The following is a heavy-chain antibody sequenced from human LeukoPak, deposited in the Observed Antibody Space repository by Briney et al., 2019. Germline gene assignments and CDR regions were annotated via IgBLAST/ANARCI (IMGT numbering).Heavy chain of an antibody. Sequence: GESLKISCKGSGYNFGRHWIGWVRQMPGKGLELMAIIYPGDSDTRYSPSFQGHVTISGDEAVSTAYLQWSSLKASDTAMYYCARLGGDYYDSSGYYIDYWGQGTLVTVSS. CDR1: GYNFGRHW. J-gene: IGHJ4*02. CDR2: IYPGDSDT. CDR3: ARLGGDYYDSSGYYIDY. D-gene: IGHD3-22*01. V-gene: IGHV5-51*01.